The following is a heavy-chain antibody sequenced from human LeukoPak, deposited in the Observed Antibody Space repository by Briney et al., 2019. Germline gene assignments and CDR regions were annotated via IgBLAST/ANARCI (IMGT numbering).Heavy chain of an antibody. CDR1: GGSISSSSYY. J-gene: IGHJ3*01. CDR3: AHFRGGAFDF. Sequence: PSETLSLTCTVSGGSISSSSYYWVWIRQPPGKGLEWIGSIYYSGSTYYNPSLKSRVTISVDTSKNQFALKLSSVTAADTAVYYCAHFRGGAFDFWGQGTMVTVS. CDR2: IYYSGST. V-gene: IGHV4-39*01. D-gene: IGHD3-16*01.